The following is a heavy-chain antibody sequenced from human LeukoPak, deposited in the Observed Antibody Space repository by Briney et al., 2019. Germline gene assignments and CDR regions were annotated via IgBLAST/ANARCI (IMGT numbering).Heavy chain of an antibody. Sequence: ASVKVSCKTSGYSFTDYGITWVRQAPGQGLEWMGWISARNGNTNFSQRLLGRVTMTTDTSTSTAYMELRGLTSDDTAVYYCARDHALWSNCFDYWGQGTLVTVSS. V-gene: IGHV1-18*01. D-gene: IGHD2-21*01. CDR1: GYSFTDYG. J-gene: IGHJ4*02. CDR3: ARDHALWSNCFDY. CDR2: ISARNGNT.